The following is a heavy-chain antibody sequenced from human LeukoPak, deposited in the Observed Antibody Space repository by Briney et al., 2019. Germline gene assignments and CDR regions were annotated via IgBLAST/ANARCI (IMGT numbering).Heavy chain of an antibody. Sequence: PGGSLRLSCAASGFTFSSYAMSWVRQAPGKGLEWVSAISGSGGSTYYADSVKGRFTISRDNSKNTLYLQMNSLRAEDTAVYYCARDRGYGALPNYGMDVWGQGTTVTVSS. CDR1: GFTFSSYA. CDR3: ARDRGYGALPNYGMDV. CDR2: ISGSGGST. D-gene: IGHD5-12*01. J-gene: IGHJ6*02. V-gene: IGHV3-23*01.